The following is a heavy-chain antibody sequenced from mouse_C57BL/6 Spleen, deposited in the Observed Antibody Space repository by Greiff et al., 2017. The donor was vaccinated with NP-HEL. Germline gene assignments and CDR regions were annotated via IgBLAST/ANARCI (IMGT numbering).Heavy chain of an antibody. J-gene: IGHJ2*01. CDR3: TRGALLRDYFDY. CDR2: ISSGGDYT. D-gene: IGHD1-1*01. V-gene: IGHV5-9-1*02. Sequence: EVKLVESGAGLVKPGGSLKLSCAASGFTFSSYAMSWVHQTPEKRLEWVGYISSGGDYTYYADTVKGRVTICRDKARNTLYLQMGSLKSEDTAMDYCTRGALLRDYFDYWGQGTTLTVSS. CDR1: GFTFSSYA.